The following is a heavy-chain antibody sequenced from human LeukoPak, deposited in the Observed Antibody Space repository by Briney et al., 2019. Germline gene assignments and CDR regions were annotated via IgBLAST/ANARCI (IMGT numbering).Heavy chain of an antibody. Sequence: SETLSLTCTVSGASISSHCWSWIRQPPGKGLEWIGYIYYSGSTNYNPSLKSRVTISVDTSKNQFSLKLSSVTAADTAVYYCARVRSSSSRGGTFDYWGQGTLVTVSS. V-gene: IGHV4-59*11. CDR2: IYYSGST. D-gene: IGHD6-13*01. CDR3: ARVRSSSSRGGTFDY. J-gene: IGHJ4*02. CDR1: GASISSHC.